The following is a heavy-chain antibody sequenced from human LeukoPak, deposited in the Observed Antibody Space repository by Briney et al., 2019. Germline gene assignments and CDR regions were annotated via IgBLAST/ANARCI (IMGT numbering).Heavy chain of an antibody. J-gene: IGHJ4*02. Sequence: SVKVSCKASGGTFSSYAISWVRQAPGQGLERMGGIIPIFGTANYAQKFQGRVTITTDESTSTAYMELSSLRSEDTAVYYCARDRGYSYGYLDYWGQGTLVTVSS. CDR1: GGTFSSYA. V-gene: IGHV1-69*05. D-gene: IGHD5-18*01. CDR3: ARDRGYSYGYLDY. CDR2: IIPIFGTA.